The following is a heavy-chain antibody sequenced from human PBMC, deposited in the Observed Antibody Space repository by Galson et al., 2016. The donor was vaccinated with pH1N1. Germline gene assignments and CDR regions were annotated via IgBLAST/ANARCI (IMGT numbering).Heavy chain of an antibody. CDR1: EGTFSNSA. V-gene: IGHV1-69*06. D-gene: IGHD3-10*01. CDR2: INPIFGSI. Sequence: SVKVSCKASEGTFSNSAISWVRQAPGQGLEWKGGINPIFGSINYAQRFQGRVTVSADIFTNTAYMELSRLRSEDTAIYYCATAGPLVREILYYSYAMDVWGQGTTVTVSS. CDR3: ATAGPLVREILYYSYAMDV. J-gene: IGHJ6*02.